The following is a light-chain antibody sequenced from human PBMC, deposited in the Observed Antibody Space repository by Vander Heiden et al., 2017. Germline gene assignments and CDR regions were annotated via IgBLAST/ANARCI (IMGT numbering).Light chain of an antibody. CDR2: GNS. V-gene: IGLV1-40*01. CDR3: QSYDSSLSGSRV. Sequence: QSVLTPPPSVSGDPGQRVTISCTGSSSNIGAGYDVHWYQQRPGTAPKLLIYGNSNRPSGVPDRFSGSKSGTSASLAITGLQAEDEADYYCQSYDSSLSGSRVFGGGTKLTVL. CDR1: SSNIGAGYD. J-gene: IGLJ2*01.